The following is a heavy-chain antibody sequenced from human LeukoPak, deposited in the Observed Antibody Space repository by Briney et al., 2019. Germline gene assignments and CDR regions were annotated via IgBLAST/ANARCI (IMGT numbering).Heavy chain of an antibody. Sequence: GASVKVSCKASGYTFTGYYMHWVRQAPGQGLEWMGWINPNSGGTNYAQKFQGRVTVTRDTSISTAYMELSRLRSDDTAVYYCARDLRDGYRNWEPPYFDYWGQGTLVTVSS. CDR1: GYTFTGYY. CDR2: INPNSGGT. J-gene: IGHJ4*02. CDR3: ARDLRDGYRNWEPPYFDY. V-gene: IGHV1-2*02. D-gene: IGHD5-24*01.